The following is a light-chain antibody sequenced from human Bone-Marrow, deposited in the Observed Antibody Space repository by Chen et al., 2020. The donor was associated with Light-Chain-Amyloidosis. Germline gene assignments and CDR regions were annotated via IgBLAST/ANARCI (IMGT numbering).Light chain of an antibody. CDR2: TVS. V-gene: IGKV2-40*01. Sequence: DIVMTQTPLSLPVTPGEPASLPCRSSQGLLDSDDGNTYLDWYLQRPGQSPQLLIYTVSYRASGVPDRLSGSGSDTDFKLKISRVEAEDVGVYFCMQGIECPHTFGQGTKLEIK. CDR1: QGLLDSDDGNTY. J-gene: IGKJ2*01. CDR3: MQGIECPHT.